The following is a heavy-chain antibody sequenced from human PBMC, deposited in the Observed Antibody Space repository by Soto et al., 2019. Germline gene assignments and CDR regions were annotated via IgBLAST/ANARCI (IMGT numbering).Heavy chain of an antibody. CDR3: ARDRGEENGMDV. D-gene: IGHD3-10*01. V-gene: IGHV4-59*01. CDR2: IYYSGSA. CDR1: GGSISSYY. J-gene: IGHJ6*02. Sequence: SETLSLTCTVSGGSISSYYWSWIRQPPGKGLEWIGYIYYSGSANYNPPLKSRVTISVDTSKNQFSLKLSSVTAADTAVYYCARDRGEENGMDVWGQGTTVTVSS.